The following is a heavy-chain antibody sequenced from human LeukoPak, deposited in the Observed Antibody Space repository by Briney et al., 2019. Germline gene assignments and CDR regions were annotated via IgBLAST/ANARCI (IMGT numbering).Heavy chain of an antibody. CDR3: ARGIFDVLRFLEWLVSTTSFDY. D-gene: IGHD3-3*01. Sequence: GGSLRLSCAASGFTFSNYAMSWVRQAPGKGLEWVSSISSSSSYIYYADSVKGRFTTSRDNAKNSLYLQMNSLRAEDTAVYYCARGIFDVLRFLEWLVSTTSFDYWGQGTLVTVSS. J-gene: IGHJ4*02. CDR1: GFTFSNYA. V-gene: IGHV3-21*01. CDR2: ISSSSSYI.